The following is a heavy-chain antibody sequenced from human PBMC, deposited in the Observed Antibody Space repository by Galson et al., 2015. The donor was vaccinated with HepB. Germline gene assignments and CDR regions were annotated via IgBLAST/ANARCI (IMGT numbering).Heavy chain of an antibody. J-gene: IGHJ6*02. CDR3: ASGGQKVTTNWYPHYYYYYYGMDV. D-gene: IGHD5-12*01. CDR2: IWYDGSNK. CDR1: GFTFSSYA. Sequence: SLRLSCAASGFTFSSYAMHWVRQAPGKGLEWVAVIWYDGSNKYYADSVKGRFTISRDNSKNTLYLQMNSLRAEDTAVYYCASGGQKVTTNWYPHYYYYYYGMDVWGQGTTVTVSS. V-gene: IGHV3-33*08.